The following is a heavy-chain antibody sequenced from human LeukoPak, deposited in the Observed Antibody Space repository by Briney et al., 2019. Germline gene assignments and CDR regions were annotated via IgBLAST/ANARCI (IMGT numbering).Heavy chain of an antibody. CDR1: GGTXSSYA. J-gene: IGHJ4*02. CDR3: ARAVKGFDY. D-gene: IGHD4-23*01. V-gene: IGHV1-69*05. CDR2: IIPIFGTA. Sequence: SCKAXGGTXSSYAISWVRQAPGQGVEWMGGIIPIFGTANYAQKFQGRVAITTDESTSTAYMELSSLRSEDTAVYYCARAVKGFDYWGQGTLVTVSS.